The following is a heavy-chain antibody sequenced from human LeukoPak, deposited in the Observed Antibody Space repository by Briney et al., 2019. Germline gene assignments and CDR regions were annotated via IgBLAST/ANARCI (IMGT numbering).Heavy chain of an antibody. Sequence: GSLRLSCAASGFTFSNAWMSWVRQAPGKGLEWVGRIKSKTDGGTTDYAAPVKGRFTISRDDSKNTPYLQMNSLKTEDTAVYYCTTEVPRIAVAGTSDYWGQGTLVTVSS. V-gene: IGHV3-15*01. D-gene: IGHD6-19*01. CDR2: IKSKTDGGTT. J-gene: IGHJ4*02. CDR3: TTEVPRIAVAGTSDY. CDR1: GFTFSNAW.